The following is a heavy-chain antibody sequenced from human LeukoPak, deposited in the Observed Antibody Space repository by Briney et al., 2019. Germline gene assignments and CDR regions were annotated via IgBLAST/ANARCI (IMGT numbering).Heavy chain of an antibody. CDR2: INRDGSST. CDR3: ARGDPMAERSMDY. V-gene: IGHV3-74*01. Sequence: GGSLRLSCAASGFTFSSYWMHWVRQAPGKGLVWVSRINRDGSSTSYADSVKGRFTISRDNAKNTLYLQMNSLRAEDTAVYYCARGDPMAERSMDYWGQGTLVTVSS. J-gene: IGHJ4*02. CDR1: GFTFSSYW. D-gene: IGHD6-6*01.